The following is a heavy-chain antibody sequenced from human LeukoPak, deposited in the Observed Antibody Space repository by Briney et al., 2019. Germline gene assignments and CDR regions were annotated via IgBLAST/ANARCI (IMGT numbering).Heavy chain of an antibody. J-gene: IGHJ4*02. Sequence: PSETLSLTCTVSGGSISSYYWSWIRQPAGKGLEWIGEINHSGSTNYNPSLKSRVTISVDTSKNQFSLKLSSVTAADTAVYYCARGGTDCSGGSCPIDYWGQGTLVTVSS. V-gene: IGHV4-34*01. CDR3: ARGGTDCSGGSCPIDY. D-gene: IGHD2-15*01. CDR2: INHSGST. CDR1: GGSISSYY.